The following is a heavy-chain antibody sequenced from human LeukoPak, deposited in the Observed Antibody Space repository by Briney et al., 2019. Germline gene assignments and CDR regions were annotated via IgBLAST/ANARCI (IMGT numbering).Heavy chain of an antibody. J-gene: IGHJ6*03. Sequence: GGSLRLSCAASGFTFSSYSMNWVRQAPGEGLEWVSYISSSSSTRYYADSVKGRFTISRDNAKNSLYLQMNSLRAEDTAVYYCARIALINYYDSSGYYDYYYYMDVWGKGTTVTVSS. D-gene: IGHD3-22*01. CDR1: GFTFSSYS. CDR2: ISSSSSTR. CDR3: ARIALINYYDSSGYYDYYYYMDV. V-gene: IGHV3-48*01.